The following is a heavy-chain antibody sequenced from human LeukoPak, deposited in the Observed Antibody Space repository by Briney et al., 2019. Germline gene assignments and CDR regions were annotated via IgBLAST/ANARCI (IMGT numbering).Heavy chain of an antibody. D-gene: IGHD5-18*01. CDR2: MNPNSGNT. CDR3: ARPRSRGYSYGYGY. V-gene: IGHV1-8*01. CDR1: GYTFTSYD. Sequence: ASVKVSCKASGYTFTSYDINWVLQATGQGLEWMGWMNPNSGNTGYAQKFQGRVTMTRNTSISTAYMELSSLRSEDTAVYYCARPRSRGYSYGYGYWGQGTLVTVSS. J-gene: IGHJ4*02.